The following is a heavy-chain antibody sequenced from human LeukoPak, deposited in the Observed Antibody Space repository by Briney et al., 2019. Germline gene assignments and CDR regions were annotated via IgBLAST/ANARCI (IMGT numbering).Heavy chain of an antibody. CDR2: ISGRSSDI. V-gene: IGHV3-21*01. Sequence: PGGSLILSCAGSAFTFSSYSMNGGRQAPGKGVEWVSSISGRSSDIYYADSVKGRFSISRDNAKNSLYLQMKSLTAEDTAVYYCARPGYHDYSGFDYWGQGPLVTVSS. D-gene: IGHD1-26*01. CDR3: ARPGYHDYSGFDY. J-gene: IGHJ4*02. CDR1: AFTFSSYS.